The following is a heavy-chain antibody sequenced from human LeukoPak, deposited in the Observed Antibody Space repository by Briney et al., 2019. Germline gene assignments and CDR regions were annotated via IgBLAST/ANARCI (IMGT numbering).Heavy chain of an antibody. CDR1: GFTFSSYG. J-gene: IGHJ4*02. D-gene: IGHD3-10*01. CDR3: ARDLLYYGSGSYYD. Sequence: PGRTLRLSCAASGFTFSSYGMHWVRQAPGKGLEWVAVIWYDGSNKYYADSVKGRFTISRDNSKNTLYLQMNSLRAEDTAVYYCARDLLYYGSGSYYDWGQGTLVTVSS. CDR2: IWYDGSNK. V-gene: IGHV3-33*01.